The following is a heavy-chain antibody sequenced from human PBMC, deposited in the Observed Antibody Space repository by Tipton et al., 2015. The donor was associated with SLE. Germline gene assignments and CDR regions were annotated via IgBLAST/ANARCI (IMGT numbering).Heavy chain of an antibody. CDR2: IYYTGST. J-gene: IGHJ5*02. Sequence: LRLSCTVSGGPISTTTYYWGWIRQPAGKGLEWIGNIYYTGSTYYSPSLKSRVSMSVDTSKNQFSLKLSSVTAADTAVYYCARGSVKATVTGEDWFDPWGQGTLVTVSS. CDR1: GGPISTTTYY. V-gene: IGHV4-39*07. CDR3: ARGSVKATVTGEDWFDP. D-gene: IGHD4-17*01.